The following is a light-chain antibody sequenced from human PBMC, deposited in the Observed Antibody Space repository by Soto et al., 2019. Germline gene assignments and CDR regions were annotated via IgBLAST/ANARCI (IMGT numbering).Light chain of an antibody. Sequence: DIQMTQSPSTLSASVGNIVTITCRASQNIDIWLSWYQQKPGKAPSLLIYDASNLKSGVPSRFSGSGSGTEFTLTISSLQPDDSGSYYCQQHKSYPVTFGGGTKVDIK. CDR1: QNIDIW. CDR2: DAS. CDR3: QQHKSYPVT. J-gene: IGKJ4*01. V-gene: IGKV1-5*01.